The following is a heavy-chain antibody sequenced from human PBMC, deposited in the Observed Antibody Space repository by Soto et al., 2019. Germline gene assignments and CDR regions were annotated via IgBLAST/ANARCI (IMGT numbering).Heavy chain of an antibody. Sequence: PSETLSLTCAVHGGSFSDYYWSWIRQAPGKGLEWIGEINHSGKTNYNPSLRGRIAISVDTLKNQFSLRLTSVTAADTAMYFCARNISTHFDSWGQGIPVTVSS. CDR3: ARNISTHFDS. CDR2: INHSGKT. J-gene: IGHJ4*02. CDR1: GGSFSDYY. V-gene: IGHV4-34*01. D-gene: IGHD3-9*01.